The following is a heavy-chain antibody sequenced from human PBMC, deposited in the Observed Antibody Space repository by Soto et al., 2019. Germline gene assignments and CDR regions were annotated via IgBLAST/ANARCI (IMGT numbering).Heavy chain of an antibody. V-gene: IGHV1-69*13. CDR2: IIPIFGTA. J-gene: IGHJ6*02. D-gene: IGHD3-3*01. CDR3: ARGKENYDFWSGYYKDYYYGMDV. Sequence: SVKVSCKASGGTFSSYAISWVRQAPGQGLEWMGGIIPIFGTANYAQKFQGRVTITADESTSTAYVELSSLRSEDTAVYYCARGKENYDFWSGYYKDYYYGMDVWGQGTTVTVSS. CDR1: GGTFSSYA.